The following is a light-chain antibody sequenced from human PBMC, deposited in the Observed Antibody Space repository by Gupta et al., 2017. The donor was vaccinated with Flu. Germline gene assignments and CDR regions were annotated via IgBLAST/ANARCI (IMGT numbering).Light chain of an antibody. Sequence: SYVLTQPISVSEAPGQTARITCAGNNIGSKRVHWYRQKPGQAPVLVVYNDNDRPSGIPERFSGSNSGTTATLTISRVEAGDEADYYCQVWDSSSDHQVFGGGTKLTVL. CDR2: NDN. J-gene: IGLJ3*02. V-gene: IGLV3-21*02. CDR3: QVWDSSSDHQV. CDR1: NIGSKR.